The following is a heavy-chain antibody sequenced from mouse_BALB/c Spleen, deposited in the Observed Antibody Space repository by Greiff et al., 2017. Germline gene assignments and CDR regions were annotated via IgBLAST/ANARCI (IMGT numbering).Heavy chain of an antibody. CDR2: ILPGSGST. Sequence: VQLQESGAELMKPGASVKISCKATGYTFSSYWIEWVKQRPGHGLEWIGEILPGSGSTNYNEKFKGKATFTADTSSNTAYMQLSSLTSEDSTVYYCARRDYGSSYWYFDVWGAGTTVTVSS. V-gene: IGHV1-9*01. CDR3: ARRDYGSSYWYFDV. D-gene: IGHD1-1*01. J-gene: IGHJ1*01. CDR1: GYTFSSYW.